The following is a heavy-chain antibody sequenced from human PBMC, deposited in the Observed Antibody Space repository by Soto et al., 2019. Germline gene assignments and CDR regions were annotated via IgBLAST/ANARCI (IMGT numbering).Heavy chain of an antibody. CDR2: ISSNGGST. CDR3: VKVPRGGIAVAGPFDY. J-gene: IGHJ4*02. D-gene: IGHD6-19*01. CDR1: GFTFSSYA. Sequence: GGSLRRSCSASGFTFSSYAMHWVRQAPGKGLEYVSAISSNGGSTYYADSVKGRFTISRDNSKNTLYLQMSSLRAEDTAVYYCVKVPRGGIAVAGPFDYWGQGTLVTVSS. V-gene: IGHV3-64D*08.